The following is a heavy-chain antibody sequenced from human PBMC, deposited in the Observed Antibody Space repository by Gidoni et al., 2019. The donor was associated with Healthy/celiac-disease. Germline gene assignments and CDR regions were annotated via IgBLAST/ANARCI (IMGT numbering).Heavy chain of an antibody. V-gene: IGHV4-59*01. J-gene: IGHJ3*02. D-gene: IGHD3-22*01. CDR1: GGSISSSY. CDR3: ARDDPHYDSSGYYQPDAFDI. CDR2: IYYSGST. Sequence: QVQLQESGPGLVKPSETLSLTCTVSGGSISSSYWSWIRQPPGKGLEWIGYIYYSGSTNYNPSLKSRVTISVDTSKNQFSLKLSSVTAADTAVYYCARDDPHYDSSGYYQPDAFDIWGQVTMVTVSS.